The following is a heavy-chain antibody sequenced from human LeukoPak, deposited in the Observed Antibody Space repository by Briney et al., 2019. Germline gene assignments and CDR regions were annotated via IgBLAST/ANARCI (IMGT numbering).Heavy chain of an antibody. CDR1: GGSFRGYY. V-gene: IGHV4-34*01. D-gene: IGHD3-3*01. J-gene: IGHJ4*02. Sequence: SETLSLTCAVYGGSFRGYYWSWIRQPPGKGLEWSGESNHSGSTNYNPSLKSRVTISVDTSKNQFSLKLSSVTAADTAVYYCARDGARYDFWSGYGYYFDYWGQGTLVTVSS. CDR3: ARDGARYDFWSGYGYYFDY. CDR2: SNHSGST.